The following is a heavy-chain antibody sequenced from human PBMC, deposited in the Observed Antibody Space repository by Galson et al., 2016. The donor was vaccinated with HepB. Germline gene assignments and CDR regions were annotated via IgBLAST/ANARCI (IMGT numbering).Heavy chain of an antibody. CDR1: GFSFRTSGVG. CDR3: AHTSAMVRGVIVPYFDY. V-gene: IGHV2-5*02. J-gene: IGHJ4*02. D-gene: IGHD3-10*01. CDR2: IYWDDNK. Sequence: PALVKPTQTLTLTCTFSGFSFRTSGVGVGWIRQPPGKALEWLALIYWDDNKPYSPSLQSRLTITKDTSKNQVVLTMTNMDPADTATYYCAHTSAMVRGVIVPYFDYWGQGALVTVSS.